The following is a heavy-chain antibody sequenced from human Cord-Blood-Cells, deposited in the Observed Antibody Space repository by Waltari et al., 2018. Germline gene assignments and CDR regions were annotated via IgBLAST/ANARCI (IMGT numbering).Heavy chain of an antibody. CDR2: INHSGST. D-gene: IGHD2-2*01. CDR1: GGSFSGYY. CDR3: ARGCVVVPAAPDGGWFDP. J-gene: IGHJ5*02. V-gene: IGHV4-34*01. Sequence: QVQLQRWGAGLLKPSETLSLTCAVYGGSFSGYYWSWIRRPPGKGLEWIGEINHSGSTHYNPARKSRVTISVDTSKNQVFLKRRAVTGAVTAVYYGARGCVVVPAAPDGGWFDPWGQGILVTVPS.